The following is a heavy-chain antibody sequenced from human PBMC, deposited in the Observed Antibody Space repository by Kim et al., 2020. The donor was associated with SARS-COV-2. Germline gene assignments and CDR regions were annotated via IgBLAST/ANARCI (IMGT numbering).Heavy chain of an antibody. CDR2: IYYSGST. CDR1: GGSISSSSYY. V-gene: IGHV4-39*07. CDR3: ARLYCSSTSCYVWGTGY. D-gene: IGHD2-2*01. Sequence: SETLSLTCTVSGGSISSSSYYWGWIRQPPRKGLEWIGSIYYSGSTYYNPSLKSRVTISVDTSKNQFSLKLSSVTAADTAVYYCARLYCSSTSCYVWGTGYWGQGTLVTVSS. J-gene: IGHJ4*02.